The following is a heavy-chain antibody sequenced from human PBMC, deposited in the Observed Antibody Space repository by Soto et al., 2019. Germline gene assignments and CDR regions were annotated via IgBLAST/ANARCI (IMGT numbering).Heavy chain of an antibody. Sequence: ASVKVSCKASGGTFSSYAISWVRQAPGQGLEWMGGIIPIFGTANYAQKFQGRVTMTTDTSTSTAYMELRSLRSDDTAVYYCARERVDIVVVPAATRIYGMDVWGQGTTVTVSS. J-gene: IGHJ6*02. V-gene: IGHV1-69*05. CDR1: GGTFSSYA. CDR3: ARERVDIVVVPAATRIYGMDV. CDR2: IIPIFGTA. D-gene: IGHD2-2*01.